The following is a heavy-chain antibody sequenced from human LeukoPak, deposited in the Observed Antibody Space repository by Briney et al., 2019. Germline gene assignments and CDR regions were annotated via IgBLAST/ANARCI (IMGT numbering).Heavy chain of an antibody. D-gene: IGHD3-3*01. V-gene: IGHV3-23*01. Sequence: GGSLRLSCAASGFTFSSYAMSWVRQAPGKGLEWVSAISGSGGSTYYADSVKGRFTISRDNSKNALYLQMNSLRAEDTAVYYCAKDNTIFGVSPFDPWGQGTLVTVSS. CDR2: ISGSGGST. J-gene: IGHJ5*02. CDR3: AKDNTIFGVSPFDP. CDR1: GFTFSSYA.